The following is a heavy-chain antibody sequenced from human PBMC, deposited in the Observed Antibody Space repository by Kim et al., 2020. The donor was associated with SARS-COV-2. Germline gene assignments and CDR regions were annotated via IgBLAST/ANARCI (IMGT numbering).Heavy chain of an antibody. V-gene: IGHV3-23*01. D-gene: IGHD6-19*01. Sequence: VKCRFTISIDNSKNTLYLQMNSLRAEDTAVYYCAKDGGVGQWLVQAYFDYWGQGTLVTVSS. CDR3: AKDGGVGQWLVQAYFDY. J-gene: IGHJ4*02.